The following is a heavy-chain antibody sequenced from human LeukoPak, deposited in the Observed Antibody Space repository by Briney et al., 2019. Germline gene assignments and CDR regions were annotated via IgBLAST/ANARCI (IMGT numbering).Heavy chain of an antibody. CDR3: AGPSCGGDCYSGFDY. CDR1: GGSISSSSYY. V-gene: IGHV4-39*01. J-gene: IGHJ4*02. D-gene: IGHD2-21*01. CDR2: IYYSGST. Sequence: PSETLSLTCTVSGGSISSSSYYWGWMRQPPGKGQEWIGSIYYSGSTYYNPSLKSRVTISVDTSKNQFSLKLSSVTAADTAVYYCAGPSCGGDCYSGFDYWGQGTLVTVSS.